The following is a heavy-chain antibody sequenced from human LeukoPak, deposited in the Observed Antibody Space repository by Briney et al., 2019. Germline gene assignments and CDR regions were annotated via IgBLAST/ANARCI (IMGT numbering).Heavy chain of an antibody. J-gene: IGHJ6*02. D-gene: IGHD2-21*02. V-gene: IGHV4-4*02. CDR1: GGSISSSNW. Sequence: SETLSLTCAVSGGSISSSNWWSWVRQPPGKGLEWIGEIYHSGSTNYNPSLKSRVTISVDTSKNQFSLKLSSVTAADTAVYYCARDKSHIVVVTSYYGMDVWGQGTTVTVSS. CDR3: ARDKSHIVVVTSYYGMDV. CDR2: IYHSGST.